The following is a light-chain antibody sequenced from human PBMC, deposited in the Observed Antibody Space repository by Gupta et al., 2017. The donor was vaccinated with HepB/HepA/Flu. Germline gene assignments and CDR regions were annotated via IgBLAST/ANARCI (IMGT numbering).Light chain of an antibody. CDR1: SANIGAGYD. V-gene: IGLV1-40*01. Sequence: QSVLTQPPSVSGAPGQSVPISCTGSSANIGAGYDAHWYQQLPGTAPKLLIYGNSNRPSGVPDRFSGSKSGTSASLAITGLQAEDEADYYCQSYDSSLSGSVVFGGGTKLTVL. J-gene: IGLJ3*02. CDR3: QSYDSSLSGSVV. CDR2: GNS.